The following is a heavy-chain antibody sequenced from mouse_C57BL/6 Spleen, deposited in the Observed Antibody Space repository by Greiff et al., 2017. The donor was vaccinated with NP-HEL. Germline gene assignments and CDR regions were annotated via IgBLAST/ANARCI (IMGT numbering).Heavy chain of an antibody. D-gene: IGHD2-4*01. CDR1: GYTFTSYG. V-gene: IGHV1-81*01. J-gene: IGHJ4*01. Sequence: VKLQQSGAELARPGASVKLSCKASGYTFTSYGISWVKQRTGQGLEWIGEIYPRSGNTYYNEKFKGKATLTADKSSSTAYMELRSLTSEDSAVYFCARRDDYDRDYYAMDYWGQGTSVTVSS. CDR3: ARRDDYDRDYYAMDY. CDR2: IYPRSGNT.